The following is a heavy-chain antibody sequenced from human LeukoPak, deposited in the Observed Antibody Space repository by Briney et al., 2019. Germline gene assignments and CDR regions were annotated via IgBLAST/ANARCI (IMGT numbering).Heavy chain of an antibody. CDR2: ISGGGVST. CDR3: AREQGFLGVIYGLDD. Sequence: GGSLRLSCAASGFTFSAYAMSWVRQAPGKGLEWVSGISGGGVSTYYADSVKGRFTISRDNSKNTLYLQMNSLRAEDTARYYCAREQGFLGVIYGLDDWGQGTTVTVSS. CDR1: GFTFSAYA. J-gene: IGHJ6*02. D-gene: IGHD3-10*01. V-gene: IGHV3-23*01.